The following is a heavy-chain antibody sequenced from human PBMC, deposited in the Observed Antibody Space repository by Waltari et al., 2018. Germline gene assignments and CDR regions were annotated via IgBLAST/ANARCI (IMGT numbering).Heavy chain of an antibody. CDR1: GYSFNSYW. V-gene: IGHV5-51*01. CDR3: ARRRRSWYGVGDWFDP. CDR2: IYPGDSDT. J-gene: IGHJ5*02. D-gene: IGHD6-13*01. Sequence: EVQLVQSGAEVKKPGESLKISCKGSGYSFNSYWIGWVRQMPGKGLEWMGIIYPGDSDTRYSPSFQGQVTISADKSISTAYLQWSSLKASDTAMYYCARRRRSWYGVGDWFDPWGQGTLVTVSS.